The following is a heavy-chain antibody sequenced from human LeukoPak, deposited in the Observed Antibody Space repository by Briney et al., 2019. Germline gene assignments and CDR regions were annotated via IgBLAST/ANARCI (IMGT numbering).Heavy chain of an antibody. CDR1: GYTFTSYG. CDR3: ARGYSSSNPNPLDY. V-gene: IGHV1-18*04. J-gene: IGHJ4*02. D-gene: IGHD1-14*01. Sequence: ASVKVSCKASGYTFTSYGIGWVRQAPGQGLEWMGWISAYNGNTNYAQKLQGRVTMTTDTSTSTAYMELRSLRPDDTAVYYCARGYSSSNPNPLDYWGQGTLVTVSS. CDR2: ISAYNGNT.